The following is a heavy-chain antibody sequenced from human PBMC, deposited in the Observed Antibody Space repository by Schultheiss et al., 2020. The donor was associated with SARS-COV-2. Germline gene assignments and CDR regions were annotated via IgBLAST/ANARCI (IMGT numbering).Heavy chain of an antibody. CDR1: GFTFSSYS. CDR3: AKDGGDNGYYFDY. Sequence: GGSLRLSCAASGFTFSSYSMNWVRQAPGKGLEWVSSISSSSSYIYYADSVKGRFTISRDNAKNSLYLQMNSLRAEDTALYYCAKDGGDNGYYFDYWGQGTLVTVSS. CDR2: ISSSSSYI. J-gene: IGHJ4*02. D-gene: IGHD3-16*01. V-gene: IGHV3-21*04.